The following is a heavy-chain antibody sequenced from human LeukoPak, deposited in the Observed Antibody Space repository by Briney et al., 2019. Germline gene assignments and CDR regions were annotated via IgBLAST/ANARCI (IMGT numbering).Heavy chain of an antibody. CDR2: IKSDGST. D-gene: IGHD6-19*01. J-gene: IGHJ3*02. V-gene: IGHV3-74*01. Sequence: GGSLRLSCAASGFTFSTYWMHWVRQAPGKGLVWVSRIKSDGSTNYADSVKGRFTISRDNAKNSLYLHMNSLRAEDTAVYYCARGGSSDWYENAFDIWGQGTMVTVSS. CDR3: ARGGSSDWYENAFDI. CDR1: GFTFSTYW.